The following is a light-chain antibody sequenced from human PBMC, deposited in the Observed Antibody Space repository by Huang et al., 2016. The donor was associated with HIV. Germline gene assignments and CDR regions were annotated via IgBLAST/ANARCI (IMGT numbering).Light chain of an antibody. CDR1: QSVSSNY. Sequence: EIVLTQSPGILSLSPGERATLSCRASQSVSSNYLAWYQQRPGQPPRLLIYGASRRTTGIPDGFSGSGSGKDFTLTVSRLEPEDFAVYYCQQYGSSPYTFGQGTKLEIK. CDR2: GAS. J-gene: IGKJ2*01. V-gene: IGKV3-20*01. CDR3: QQYGSSPYT.